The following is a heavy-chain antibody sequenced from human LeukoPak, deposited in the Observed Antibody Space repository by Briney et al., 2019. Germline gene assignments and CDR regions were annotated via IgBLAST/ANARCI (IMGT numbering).Heavy chain of an antibody. CDR3: ASLVYDSSGYYHTQKYFQH. Sequence: KASETLSLTCTVSGGSVSSSSYYWGWIRQPPGKGLEWIGTIYYDGSTYYNPSLKSRVTISVDTSKNQFSLKLSSVTAADTAVYYCASLVYDSSGYYHTQKYFQHWGQGTLVTVSS. CDR2: IYYDGST. J-gene: IGHJ1*01. D-gene: IGHD3-22*01. V-gene: IGHV4-39*07. CDR1: GGSVSSSSYY.